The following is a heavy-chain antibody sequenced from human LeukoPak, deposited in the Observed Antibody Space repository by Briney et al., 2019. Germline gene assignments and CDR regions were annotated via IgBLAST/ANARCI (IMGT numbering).Heavy chain of an antibody. CDR3: ARIFDC. Sequence: PSETLSLTCTVSGGSVSTSDYYWGWLRQTPGKGLEWIVDIFHNGKTNYNPSPKGRVTISIDTSNNQFSLRLPSVTAADTAVYYCARIFDCWGQGTLVTVSS. J-gene: IGHJ4*02. CDR2: IFHNGKT. V-gene: IGHV4-39*07. CDR1: GGSVSTSDYY.